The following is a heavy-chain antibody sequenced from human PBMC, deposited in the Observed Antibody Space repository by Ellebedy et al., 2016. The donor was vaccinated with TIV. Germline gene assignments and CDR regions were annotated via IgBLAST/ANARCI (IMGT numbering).Heavy chain of an antibody. J-gene: IGHJ3*01. D-gene: IGHD4-17*01. CDR3: AKVGGTTLTTHLPAHDCFDL. Sequence: GESLKISCAASGFTFSSYGMHWVRQAPGKGLEWVAVISSDGSNKYYADSVKGRFTISRDNSKNSLYLQMNSLRSEDTAGYYCAKVGGTTLTTHLPAHDCFDLWGPGTMVTVS. CDR1: GFTFSSYG. V-gene: IGHV3-30*18. CDR2: ISSDGSNK.